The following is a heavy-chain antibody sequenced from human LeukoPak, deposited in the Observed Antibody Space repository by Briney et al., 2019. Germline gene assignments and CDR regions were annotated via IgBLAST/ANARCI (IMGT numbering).Heavy chain of an antibody. V-gene: IGHV3-23*01. CDR3: AKRLYCSSTTCYGFDH. J-gene: IGHJ4*02. Sequence: GGSLRLSCAASGFNFSNFAINWFRQAPGKGLEWVSAISVNGDTTYYADSVKGRFIISRDNSKNTLFLQMDSLRVDDTALYYCAKRLYCSSTTCYGFDHWGQGTLVTVSS. CDR2: ISVNGDTT. D-gene: IGHD2-2*01. CDR1: GFNFSNFA.